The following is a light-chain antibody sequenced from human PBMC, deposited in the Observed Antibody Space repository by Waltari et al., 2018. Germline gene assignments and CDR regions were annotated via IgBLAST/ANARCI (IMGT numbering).Light chain of an antibody. V-gene: IGKV1-17*01. J-gene: IGKJ2*01. Sequence: DVQMTQSPSSLSASVRDSVSITCRASQGIGQLLGWYQQRPGKAPRRLIYAASSFHNGVPSNFSGSGSGTEFTLTINGLDPEDSATYYCLQHYILPFTFGQGTKVEI. CDR1: QGIGQL. CDR3: LQHYILPFT. CDR2: AAS.